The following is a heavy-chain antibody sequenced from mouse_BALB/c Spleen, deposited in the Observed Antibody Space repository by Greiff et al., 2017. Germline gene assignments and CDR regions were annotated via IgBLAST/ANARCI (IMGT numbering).Heavy chain of an antibody. Sequence: VQLHESGPGLVAPSQSLSITCTVSGFSLTGYGVNWVRQPPGKGLEWLGMIWGDGSTDYNSALKSRLSISKDNSKSQVFLKMNSLQTDDTARYYCARENYYGGYYFDYWGQGTTLTVSS. V-gene: IGHV2-6-7*01. J-gene: IGHJ2*01. CDR3: ARENYYGGYYFDY. CDR2: IWGDGST. D-gene: IGHD1-2*01. CDR1: GFSLTGYG.